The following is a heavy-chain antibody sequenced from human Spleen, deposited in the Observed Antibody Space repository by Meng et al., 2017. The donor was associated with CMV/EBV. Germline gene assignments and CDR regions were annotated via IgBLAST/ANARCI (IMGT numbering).Heavy chain of an antibody. V-gene: IGHV3-9*01. CDR2: ISWNSGRT. Sequence: SLKISCAASGFNFDNFAMHWVRQAPGKGLEWVSGISWNSGRTNYADSVKGRFTMSRDNAKNSVYLQMNSLRPEDTALYYCAKDTVFDFYYYGLDAWGQGTTVTVSS. CDR3: AKDTVFDFYYYGLDA. D-gene: IGHD3-10*02. CDR1: GFNFDNFA. J-gene: IGHJ6*02.